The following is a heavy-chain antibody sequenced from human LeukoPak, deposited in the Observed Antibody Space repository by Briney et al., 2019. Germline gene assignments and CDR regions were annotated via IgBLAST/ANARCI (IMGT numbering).Heavy chain of an antibody. CDR3: ARGRGRGRDSPWFDY. Sequence: GGSLRLSCGASGFIVSGDFMSWVRQAPGKGLEWVSVIYSDGSTYYADSVKGRFTISRDNSKNTLDLQMTGLRAEDTAVYYCARGRGRGRDSPWFDYWGQGTLVTVSS. CDR1: GFIVSGDF. CDR2: IYSDGST. J-gene: IGHJ4*02. D-gene: IGHD1-26*01. V-gene: IGHV3-53*01.